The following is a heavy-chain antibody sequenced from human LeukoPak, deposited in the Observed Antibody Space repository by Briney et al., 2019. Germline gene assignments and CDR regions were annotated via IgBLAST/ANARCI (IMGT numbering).Heavy chain of an antibody. CDR2: IYTSGST. J-gene: IGHJ2*01. V-gene: IGHV4-4*07. Sequence: SETLSLTCTVSGGSISSYYWSWIRQPAGKGLEWIGRIYTSGSTNYNPSLKSRVTMSVDTSKNQFSLKLTSVTAADTAVYYCAREAEKFVGYASSGYYPRNYWYFDLWGRGTLVIVSS. D-gene: IGHD3-22*01. CDR1: GGSISSYY. CDR3: AREAEKFVGYASSGYYPRNYWYFDL.